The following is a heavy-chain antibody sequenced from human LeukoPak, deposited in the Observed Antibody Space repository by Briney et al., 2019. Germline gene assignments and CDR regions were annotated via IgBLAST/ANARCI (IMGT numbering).Heavy chain of an antibody. CDR3: ARDLGPSYYDVLIGYSIGRAGSSD. V-gene: IGHV3-7*01. CDR1: GFSFTSYY. Sequence: GGSLRLSCAASGFSFTSYYMSWVRQTPGKGLEWVANIKQDGSEKYYVDSVRGRFTISSDNAKNSLYLQMTSLSAEATAVYYCARDLGPSYYDVLIGYSIGRAGSSDWGQGTLVIVSS. J-gene: IGHJ4*02. CDR2: IKQDGSEK. D-gene: IGHD3-9*01.